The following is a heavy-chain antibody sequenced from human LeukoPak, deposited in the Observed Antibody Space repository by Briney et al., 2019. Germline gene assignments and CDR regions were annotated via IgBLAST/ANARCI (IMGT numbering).Heavy chain of an antibody. V-gene: IGHV1-8*01. Sequence: ASVKVSCKASGCTFTSYDINWVRQATGQGLEWMGWMNPNSGNTGYAQKFQGRVTMTRNTSISTAYMELSSLRSEDTAVYYCARTRSITMVRGVIIGYWGQGTLVTVSS. D-gene: IGHD3-10*01. J-gene: IGHJ4*02. CDR1: GCTFTSYD. CDR2: MNPNSGNT. CDR3: ARTRSITMVRGVIIGY.